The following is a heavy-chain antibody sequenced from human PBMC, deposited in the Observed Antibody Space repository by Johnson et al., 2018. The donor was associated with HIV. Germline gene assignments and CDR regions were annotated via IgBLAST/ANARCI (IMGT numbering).Heavy chain of an antibody. CDR1: GFTFSSYA. V-gene: IGHV3-30-3*01. D-gene: IGHD2-21*01. J-gene: IGHJ3*02. CDR2: ISYDGSNK. CDR3: ARGGHAVVAKPFGAFDI. Sequence: QEQLVESGGGVVQPGRSLRLSCAASGFTFSSYAMHWVRQAPGKGLEWVAVISYDGSNKYYADSVKGRFTISRDNSKNTLYLQMNSLRAEDTAVYYCARGGHAVVAKPFGAFDIWGQGTMVTVSS.